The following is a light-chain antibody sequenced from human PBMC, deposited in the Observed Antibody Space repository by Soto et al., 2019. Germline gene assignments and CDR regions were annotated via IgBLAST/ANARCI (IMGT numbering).Light chain of an antibody. CDR2: DVS. CDR1: QSSSTW. Sequence: DIQMTQSPSTLSASVGDRVTITCRASQSSSTWLAWYQQKPGKAPKLLIYDVSRLESGVPSRFSGSGSGTEFTLTISSLQPDDFATYYCQQYNSYPWTFGQGTKVEIK. J-gene: IGKJ1*01. V-gene: IGKV1-5*01. CDR3: QQYNSYPWT.